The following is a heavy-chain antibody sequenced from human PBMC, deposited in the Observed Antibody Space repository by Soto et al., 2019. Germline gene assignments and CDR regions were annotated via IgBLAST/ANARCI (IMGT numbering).Heavy chain of an antibody. V-gene: IGHV1-69*02. Sequence: QVQLVQSGAEVKKPGSSVKVSCKACGGTFSSYTISWVRQAPGQGLEWMGRIIPILGIANYAQKFQGRVTITADKSTSTAYMELSSLRSEDTAVYYCASLMSSGYYYGMDVWGQGTTVTVSS. D-gene: IGHD3-10*01. J-gene: IGHJ6*02. CDR3: ASLMSSGYYYGMDV. CDR2: IIPILGIA. CDR1: GGTFSSYT.